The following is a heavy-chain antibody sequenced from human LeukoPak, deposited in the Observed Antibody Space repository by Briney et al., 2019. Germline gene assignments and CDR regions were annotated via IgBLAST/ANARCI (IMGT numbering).Heavy chain of an antibody. CDR1: GFTFDDYA. J-gene: IGHJ6*02. CDR3: AKDIASCGGDCYSGGGYGNYYCYGMDV. CDR2: ISWNSGSI. Sequence: GGSLRLSCAASGFTFDDYAMHWVRQAPGKGLEWVSGISWNSGSIGYADSVKGRFTISRDNAKNSLYLQMNSLRAEDTALYYCAKDIASCGGDCYSGGGYGNYYCYGMDVWGQGTTVTVSS. V-gene: IGHV3-9*01. D-gene: IGHD2-21*02.